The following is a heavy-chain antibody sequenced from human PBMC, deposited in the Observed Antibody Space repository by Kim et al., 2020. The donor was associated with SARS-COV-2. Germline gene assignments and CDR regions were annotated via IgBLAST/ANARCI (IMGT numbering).Heavy chain of an antibody. CDR1: GFTFSSYA. Sequence: GGSLRLSCAASGFTFSSYAMHWVRQAPGKGLEWVAVISYDGSNKYYADSVKGRFTISRDNSKNTLYLQMNSLRAEDTAVYYCARDKGYCSSTSCYTGGWGDWGQGTLVTVSS. D-gene: IGHD2-2*02. J-gene: IGHJ4*02. CDR3: ARDKGYCSSTSCYTGGWGD. CDR2: ISYDGSNK. V-gene: IGHV3-30-3*01.